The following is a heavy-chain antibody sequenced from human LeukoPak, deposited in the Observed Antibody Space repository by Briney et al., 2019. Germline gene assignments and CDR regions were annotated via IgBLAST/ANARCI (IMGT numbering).Heavy chain of an antibody. CDR1: GGSISSYY. V-gene: IGHV4-59*01. CDR2: IYDTGSP. J-gene: IGHJ6*02. CDR3: ARDRTQYRYCSSTSCPSYYYGMDV. D-gene: IGHD2-2*01. Sequence: SETLSLTCTVSGGSISSYYWSWIRQPPGKGLEWIGYIYDTGSPNYNPSLKSRVTTSLDTSKNQFSLKLTSVTAADTAVYYCARDRTQYRYCSSTSCPSYYYGMDVWGQGTTVTVSS.